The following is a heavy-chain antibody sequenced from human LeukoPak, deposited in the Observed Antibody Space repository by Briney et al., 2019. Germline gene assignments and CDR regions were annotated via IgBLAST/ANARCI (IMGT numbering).Heavy chain of an antibody. V-gene: IGHV3-7*01. CDR2: IKQDGSEK. CDR3: ARRSSSWYGWFDP. Sequence: PGGSLRLSCAASGFTFSSYWMSWVRQAPGEGLEWVANIKQDGSEKYYVDSVKGRFTISRDNAKNSLYLQMNSLRAEDTAVYYCARRSSSWYGWFDPWGQGTLVTVSS. CDR1: GFTFSSYW. J-gene: IGHJ5*02. D-gene: IGHD6-13*01.